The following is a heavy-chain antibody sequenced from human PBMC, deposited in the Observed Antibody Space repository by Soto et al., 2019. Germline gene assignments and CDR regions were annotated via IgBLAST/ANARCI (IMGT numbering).Heavy chain of an antibody. CDR1: GDTFRNYA. V-gene: IGHV1-69*01. J-gene: IGHJ5*02. CDR3: ARVRPYCNSSTCPNWFDP. CDR2: IIPILGRA. D-gene: IGHD3-22*01. Sequence: QVHLVQSGAEMKKPGSSVRVSCTASGDTFRNYAISWVRQAPGQGLEWMGGIIPILGRADYAQKFQGRVPITANESTTTADRELRTMTSEDTAGYYCARVRPYCNSSTCPNWFDPRGQGTLRTVAS.